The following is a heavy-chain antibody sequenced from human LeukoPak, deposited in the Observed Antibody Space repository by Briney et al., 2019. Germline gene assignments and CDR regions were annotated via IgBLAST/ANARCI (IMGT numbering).Heavy chain of an antibody. V-gene: IGHV1-2*02. CDR1: GYTITGYY. CDR2: INPNNGGT. CDR3: GRDRHWNQGNFDY. Sequence: GASVKVSCKAFGYTITGYYIHWVRQAPGQGLEWTGWINPNNGGTNSAQKFQGRVTMTRDTSIGTAYMELNRLTYDDTAVYYCGRDRHWNQGNFDYWGQGTLVTVS. J-gene: IGHJ4*02. D-gene: IGHD1-1*01.